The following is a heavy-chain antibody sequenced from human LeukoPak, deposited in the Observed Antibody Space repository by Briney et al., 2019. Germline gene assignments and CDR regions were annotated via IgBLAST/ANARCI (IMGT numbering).Heavy chain of an antibody. D-gene: IGHD3-22*01. CDR1: GFTSSSYE. V-gene: IGHV3-48*03. Sequence: TGGSLRLSCAASGFTSSSYEMNWVRQAPGKGLEWVSYISSSGSTIYYADSVKGRFTISRDNAKNSLYLQMNSLRAEDTAVYYCARVSYYDSSYFDYWGQGTLVTVSS. J-gene: IGHJ4*02. CDR2: ISSSGSTI. CDR3: ARVSYYDSSYFDY.